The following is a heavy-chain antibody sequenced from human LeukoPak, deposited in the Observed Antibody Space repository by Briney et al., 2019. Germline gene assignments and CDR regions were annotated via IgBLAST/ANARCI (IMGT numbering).Heavy chain of an antibody. CDR1: GFTFSSYG. V-gene: IGHV3-30*19. J-gene: IGHJ4*02. CDR3: ASGSYQKADY. Sequence: GGSLRLSCAASGFTFSSYGMHWVRQAPGKGLEWVAVISYDGSNKYYADSVKGRFTISRDNSKNTLYLQMNSLRAEDTAVYYCASGSYQKADYWGQGTLVTVSS. CDR2: ISYDGSNK. D-gene: IGHD1-26*01.